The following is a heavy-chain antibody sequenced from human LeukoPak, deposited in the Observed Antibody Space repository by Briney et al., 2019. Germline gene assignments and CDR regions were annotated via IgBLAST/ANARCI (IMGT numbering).Heavy chain of an antibody. V-gene: IGHV1-69*05. CDR2: IIPIFGTA. CDR1: GGAFSSYA. Sequence: SVKVSCKASGGAFSSYAIRWVREAPGQGLEWMGRIIPIFGTANYAQKFQGRVTITTDESTSTAYMELSSLRSEDTAVYYCAGGYSYGEYFQHWGQGTLVTVSS. D-gene: IGHD5-18*01. CDR3: AGGYSYGEYFQH. J-gene: IGHJ1*01.